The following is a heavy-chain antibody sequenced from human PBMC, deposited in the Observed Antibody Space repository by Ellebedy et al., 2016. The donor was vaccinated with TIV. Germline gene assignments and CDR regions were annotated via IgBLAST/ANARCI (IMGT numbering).Heavy chain of an antibody. CDR3: ARDSGPSGSPYAFDV. CDR1: GFTFSSYS. J-gene: IGHJ3*01. D-gene: IGHD1-26*01. CDR2: ISDSSIYK. Sequence: GESLKISCAVSGFTFSSYSMNWVRQAPGKGLEWVSSISDSSIYKYYADSVKGRFTISRDNAKRSLFLQMNSLRAEDTAVYYCARDSGPSGSPYAFDVWGQGTLVTVSS. V-gene: IGHV3-21*01.